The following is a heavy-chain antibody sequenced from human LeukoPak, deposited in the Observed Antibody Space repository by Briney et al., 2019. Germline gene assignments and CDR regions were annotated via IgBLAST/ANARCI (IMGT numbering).Heavy chain of an antibody. CDR3: ARDRYGRAEEGGNWFDP. D-gene: IGHD5-18*01. CDR2: IIPIFGTA. Sequence: GSSVKVSCKASGGTFSSYAISWVRQAPGQGLEWMGGIIPIFGTANYAQKFQGRVTITTDESTSTAYMELSSLRSEDTAVYYCARDRYGRAEEGGNWFDPWGQGTLVTVSS. CDR1: GGTFSSYA. V-gene: IGHV1-69*05. J-gene: IGHJ5*02.